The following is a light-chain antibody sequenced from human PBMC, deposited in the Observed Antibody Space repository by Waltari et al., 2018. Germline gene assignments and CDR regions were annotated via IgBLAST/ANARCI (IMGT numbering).Light chain of an antibody. Sequence: DIQMTQSPSSLSVSVGDTVTITCRASQSIGRYVNWYQQTPGKAPKLLIYAASSLPSWVPSRFSCSGSGTDFTLTISCLQPEDFATYYCQQSYSTPFSLTFGGGTKVQIK. J-gene: IGKJ4*01. CDR2: AAS. CDR3: QQSYSTPFSLT. V-gene: IGKV1-39*01. CDR1: QSIGRY.